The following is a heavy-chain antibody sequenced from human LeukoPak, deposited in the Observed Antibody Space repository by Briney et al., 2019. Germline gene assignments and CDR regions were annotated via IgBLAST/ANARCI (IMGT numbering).Heavy chain of an antibody. CDR3: ARTDSSGWRNWFDP. CDR1: GDSFSSNSAA. J-gene: IGHJ5*02. D-gene: IGHD6-19*01. Sequence: SQTLSLTCALSGDSFSSNSAAWNWLRQSPSRGLEWLGRTYYRSKWYNDYAVSVKSRITINPDTSKNQFSLQLNSVSPEDTAVYYCARTDSSGWRNWFDPWGQGTLVTVSS. CDR2: TYYRSKWYN. V-gene: IGHV6-1*01.